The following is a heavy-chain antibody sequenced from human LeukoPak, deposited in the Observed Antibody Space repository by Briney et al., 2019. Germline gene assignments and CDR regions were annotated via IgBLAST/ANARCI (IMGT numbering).Heavy chain of an antibody. J-gene: IGHJ5*02. CDR1: GGSISSGDYY. CDR3: ASTISTSPGWFDP. CDR2: IYYSGST. V-gene: IGHV4-30-4*08. Sequence: SQTLSLTCTVSGGSISSGDYYWSWIRQPPGKGLEWIGYIYYSGSTYYNPSLKSRVTISVDTSKNQFSLKLSSVTAADTAVYYCASTISTSPGWFDPWGQGTLVTVSS. D-gene: IGHD3-3*01.